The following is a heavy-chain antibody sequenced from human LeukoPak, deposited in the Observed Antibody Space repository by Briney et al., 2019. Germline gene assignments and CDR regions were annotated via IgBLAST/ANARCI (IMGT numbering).Heavy chain of an antibody. CDR2: IYPGDSDT. Sequence: GESLKISCKGSGYSFTSYWIGWVRQMPGKGLEWMGIIYPGDSDTRYSPSFQGQVTISADKSISTAYLQRSSLKASHTAMYYCARHRKYCSGGSCYGIWFDPWGQGTLVTVSS. V-gene: IGHV5-51*01. CDR3: ARHRKYCSGGSCYGIWFDP. D-gene: IGHD2-15*01. J-gene: IGHJ5*02. CDR1: GYSFTSYW.